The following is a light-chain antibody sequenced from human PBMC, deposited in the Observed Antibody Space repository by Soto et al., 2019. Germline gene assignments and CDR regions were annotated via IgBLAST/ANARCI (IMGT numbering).Light chain of an antibody. CDR3: QKYNKWPQIN. V-gene: IGKV3-15*01. Sequence: DIVMTQSPATLSMPPGERATRSFMASQSVGSSLAWYQQIPGQAPRLLIYGASNRATGISDRFSGSGSGTEFTLTIRRLQSEDFAVYYCQKYNKWPQINCGHGQRREIK. J-gene: IGKJ5*01. CDR1: QSVGSS. CDR2: GAS.